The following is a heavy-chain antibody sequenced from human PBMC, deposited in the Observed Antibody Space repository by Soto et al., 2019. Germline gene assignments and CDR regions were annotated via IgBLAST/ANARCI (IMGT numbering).Heavy chain of an antibody. J-gene: IGHJ6*02. Sequence: GESLKISCKGSGYSFTSYWISWVRQMPGKGLEWMGRIDPSDSYTNYSPSFQGHVTISADKSISTAYLQWSSLKASDTAMYYCARHGRDGYNFHARYYYGMDVWGQGTTVTVSS. CDR2: IDPSDSYT. CDR3: ARHGRDGYNFHARYYYGMDV. CDR1: GYSFTSYW. D-gene: IGHD5-12*01. V-gene: IGHV5-10-1*01.